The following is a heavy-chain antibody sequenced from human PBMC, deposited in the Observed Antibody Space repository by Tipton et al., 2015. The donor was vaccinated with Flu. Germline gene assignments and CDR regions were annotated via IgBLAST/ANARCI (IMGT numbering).Heavy chain of an antibody. J-gene: IGHJ1*01. CDR1: GASISSRSYY. V-gene: IGHV4-39*07. CDR2: IYSSGST. D-gene: IGHD6-19*01. Sequence: LRLSCTVSGASISSRSYYWGWIRQPPGKGLEWIGCIYSSGSTYYNPSLKSRVTISLDTSKNQFSLKLSSVTAADTAVYYCAGEKDSSGSEYFQHWGQGTLVPVSS. CDR3: AGEKDSSGSEYFQH.